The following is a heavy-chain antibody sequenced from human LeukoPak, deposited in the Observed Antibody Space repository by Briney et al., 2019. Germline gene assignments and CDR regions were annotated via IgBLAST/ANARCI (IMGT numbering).Heavy chain of an antibody. CDR1: GGSFSGYY. D-gene: IGHD6-19*01. Sequence: PSETLSLTCAVYGGSFSGYYWSWIRQPPGKGLEWIGEINHSGSTNYNPSLKSRVTISVDTSKNQFSLKLSSVTAADTAVYYCARDPSAVALVYFDYWGQGTLVTVSS. J-gene: IGHJ4*02. V-gene: IGHV4-34*01. CDR2: INHSGST. CDR3: ARDPSAVALVYFDY.